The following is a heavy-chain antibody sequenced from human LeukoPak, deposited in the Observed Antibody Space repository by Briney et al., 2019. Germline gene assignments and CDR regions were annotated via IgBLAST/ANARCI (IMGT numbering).Heavy chain of an antibody. D-gene: IGHD3-22*01. CDR3: ARSQGLYYYDSSGYFPFDY. V-gene: IGHV1-69*04. J-gene: IGHJ4*02. CDR2: IIPILGIA. Sequence: SVKVSCKASGGTFSSYAISWVRQAPGQRLEWMGRIIPILGIANYAQKFQGRVTITADKSTSTAYMELSSLRSEDTAVYYCARSQGLYYYDSSGYFPFDYWGQGTLVTVSS. CDR1: GGTFSSYA.